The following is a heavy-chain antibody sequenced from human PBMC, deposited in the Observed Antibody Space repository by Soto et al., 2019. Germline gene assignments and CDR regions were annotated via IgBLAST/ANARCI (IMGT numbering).Heavy chain of an antibody. J-gene: IGHJ4*02. Sequence: ASVKVSCKASGYTFTNYAMHWVRQAPGQRLEWMGWITAGNGDAKYSQKFQARVTITRDTSASTAYMELSNLRSEDAAVYYCAREDLPIPGRRNFDYWGQGTLVTVSS. CDR3: AREDLPIPGRRNFDY. CDR1: GYTFTNYA. V-gene: IGHV1-3*01. D-gene: IGHD2-21*01. CDR2: ITAGNGDA.